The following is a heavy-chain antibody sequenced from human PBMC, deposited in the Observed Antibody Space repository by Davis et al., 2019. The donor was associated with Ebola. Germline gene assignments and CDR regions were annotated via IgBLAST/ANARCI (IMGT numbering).Heavy chain of an antibody. CDR2: IYYSGST. CDR1: GGSISSYY. CDR3: ARGTYYYDSSGYYYVYPHDI. D-gene: IGHD3-22*01. J-gene: IGHJ3*02. Sequence: GSLRLSCTVSGGSISSYYWSWIRQPPGKGLEWIGYIYYSGSTNYNPSLKSRVTISVDTSKNQFSLKLSSVTAADTAVYYCARGTYYYDSSGYYYVYPHDIWGQWTMVTVSS. V-gene: IGHV4-59*01.